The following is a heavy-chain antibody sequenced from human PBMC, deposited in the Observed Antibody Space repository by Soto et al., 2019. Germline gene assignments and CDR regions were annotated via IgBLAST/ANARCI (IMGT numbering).Heavy chain of an antibody. V-gene: IGHV1-69*12. CDR3: ARDRSQGTIPDY. CDR1: GGTFSSYA. D-gene: IGHD3-9*01. Sequence: QVQLVQSGAEVKKPGSSVKVSCKASGGTFSSYAISWVRQAPGQGLEWMGGIIPIFGTANYAQKFQGRVXIXAXXSTRTAYMELSSLRSEDTAVYYCARDRSQGTIPDYWGQGTLVTVSS. CDR2: IIPIFGTA. J-gene: IGHJ4*02.